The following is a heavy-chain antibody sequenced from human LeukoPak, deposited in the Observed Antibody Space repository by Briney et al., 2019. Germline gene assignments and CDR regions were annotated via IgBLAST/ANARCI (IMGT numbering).Heavy chain of an antibody. J-gene: IGHJ6*03. Sequence: SVKVSCKASGGTFSSYAISWVRQPPGQGLEWMGGIIPIFGTANYAQKFQGRVTIIADESPSTAYMELSSLRSEDTAVYYCAKSDILTGYLPRYYYMDVWGKGTTVTVSS. CDR2: IIPIFGTA. CDR1: GGTFSSYA. D-gene: IGHD3-9*01. V-gene: IGHV1-69*13. CDR3: AKSDILTGYLPRYYYMDV.